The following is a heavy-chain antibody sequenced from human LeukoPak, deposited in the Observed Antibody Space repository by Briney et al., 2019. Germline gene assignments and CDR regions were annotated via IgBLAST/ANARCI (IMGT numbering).Heavy chain of an antibody. CDR3: ARAYSGSYLTDH. J-gene: IGHJ4*02. CDR1: GYTFTGYY. D-gene: IGHD1-26*01. CDR2: INPNSGGT. Sequence: ASVKVSCKASGYTFTGYYMHWVRQAPGQGLEWMGWINPNSGGTNYAQKFQGGVTMTRDTSISTAYMELSRLRSDDTAVYYCARAYSGSYLTDHWGQGTLVTVSS. V-gene: IGHV1-2*02.